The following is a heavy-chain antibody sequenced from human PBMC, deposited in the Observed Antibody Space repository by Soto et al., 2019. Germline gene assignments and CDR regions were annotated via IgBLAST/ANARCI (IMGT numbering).Heavy chain of an antibody. CDR3: ARRTVNIRTFYSGLKTHCFDY. CDR1: GDSMSSSDYY. Sequence: QLQLHESGPGLVKPSETLSLTCAVSGDSMSSSDYYWGWIRQPPGKGLEWIGSIYYSGSTYYNPSLQRRAAISVDTSKNQYSLTLKSVTAADTAIYYCARRTVNIRTFYSGLKTHCFDYWGQGAPVTVSS. V-gene: IGHV4-39*01. D-gene: IGHD6-19*01. J-gene: IGHJ4*02. CDR2: IYYSGST.